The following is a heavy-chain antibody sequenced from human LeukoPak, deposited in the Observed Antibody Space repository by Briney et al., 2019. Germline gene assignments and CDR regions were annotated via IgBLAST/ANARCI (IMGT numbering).Heavy chain of an antibody. D-gene: IGHD3-22*01. Sequence: GGSLRLSCAASGFTFSGYAMHWVRQAPGKGLGWVAVICYDGSSNSYANSAQGRLTISRDNSKTTLYLQMKSLRAEDTAVYSCASSYYYDSSGYFHHPSQFPRYYFDYWGQGTLVTVSS. CDR3: ASSYYYDSSGYFHHPSQFPRYYFDY. J-gene: IGHJ4*02. CDR1: GFTFSGYA. V-gene: IGHV3-30*04. CDR2: ICYDGSSN.